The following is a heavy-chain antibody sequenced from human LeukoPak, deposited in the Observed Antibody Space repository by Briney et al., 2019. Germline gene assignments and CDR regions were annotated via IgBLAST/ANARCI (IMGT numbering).Heavy chain of an antibody. CDR1: GGTFSSYA. CDR2: IIPIFGTA. CDR3: ASTHSSGWYFLAGYYYMDV. Sequence: GASVKVSCKASGGTFSSYAISWVRQAPGQGLEWMGGIIPIFGTANYAQKFQGRVTITTDESTSTAYMELSSLRSEDTAVYYCASTHSSGWYFLAGYYYMDVWGKGTTVTVSS. J-gene: IGHJ6*03. D-gene: IGHD6-19*01. V-gene: IGHV1-69*05.